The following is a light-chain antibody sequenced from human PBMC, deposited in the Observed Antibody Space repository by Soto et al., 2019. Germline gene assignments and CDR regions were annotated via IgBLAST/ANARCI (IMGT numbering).Light chain of an antibody. CDR1: QNVNNW. CDR3: QQHNTYWT. CDR2: DAS. Sequence: DIQMTQFPSALSASVGDRVTITCRVSQNVNNWLAWYQHKPGKAPQLLIYDASVLETGVPSRFSGSGSGTEFTLAISGLQSDDFATYYCQQHNTYWTFGPGTKVEVK. V-gene: IGKV1-5*01. J-gene: IGKJ1*01.